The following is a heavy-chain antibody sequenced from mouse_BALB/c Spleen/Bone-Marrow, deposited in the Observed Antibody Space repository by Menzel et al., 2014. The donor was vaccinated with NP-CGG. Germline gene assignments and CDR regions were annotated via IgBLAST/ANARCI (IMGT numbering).Heavy chain of an antibody. CDR2: INPSNGGT. CDR3: SRGRRDALYY. Sequence: HVQQLQFWAEVVKLGASVKLSCKASRHTFTSNYIHLAQQRARQGLEWFREINPSNGGTNFNEMFKNNAALTVDKSSSTAYMQLSSLTSEASGVYSGSRGRRDALYYWGQGTSVTVSS. J-gene: IGHJ4*01. CDR1: RHTFTSNY. V-gene: IGHV1S16*01.